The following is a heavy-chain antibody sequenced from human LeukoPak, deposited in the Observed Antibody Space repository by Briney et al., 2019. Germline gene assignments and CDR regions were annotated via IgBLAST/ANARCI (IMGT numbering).Heavy chain of an antibody. CDR2: INPNSGGT. CDR3: AREATVAIPQDV. Sequence: ASVKVSCKASGYTFTGYYMHWVRQAPGQGLEWMGRINPNSGGTNYAQKFQGRVTMTRDTSISTAYMELSRLRSDDTAVYYCAREATVAIPQDVWGKGTTVTVSS. J-gene: IGHJ6*04. D-gene: IGHD2-21*01. CDR1: GYTFTGYY. V-gene: IGHV1-2*06.